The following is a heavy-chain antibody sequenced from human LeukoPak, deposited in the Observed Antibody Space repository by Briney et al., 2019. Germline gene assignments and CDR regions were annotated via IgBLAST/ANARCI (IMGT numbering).Heavy chain of an antibody. CDR3: ARVRWELRSFDY. Sequence: ASVKVSCKATGYTFTGYYMHGVRQAPGQGLEWMGRINPNSGGTNYAQKFQGRVTMTRDTSISTAYMELSRLRSDDTAVYYCARVRWELRSFDYWGQGTLVTVSS. CDR1: GYTFTGYY. D-gene: IGHD1-26*01. V-gene: IGHV1-2*06. CDR2: INPNSGGT. J-gene: IGHJ4*02.